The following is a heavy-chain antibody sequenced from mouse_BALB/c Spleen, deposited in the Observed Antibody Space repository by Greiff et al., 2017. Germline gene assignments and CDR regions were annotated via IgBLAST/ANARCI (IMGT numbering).Heavy chain of an antibody. V-gene: IGHV1-14*01. CDR1: GYIFTSYV. CDR2: INPYNDGT. Sequence: EVKLVESGPELVKPGASVKMSCKASGYIFTSYVMHWVKQKPGQGLEWIGYINPYNDGTKYNEKFKGKATLTSDKSSSTAYMELSSLTSEDSAVYYCARTDSLLRLRGYFDYWGQGTTLTVSS. CDR3: ARTDSLLRLRGYFDY. J-gene: IGHJ2*01. D-gene: IGHD1-2*01.